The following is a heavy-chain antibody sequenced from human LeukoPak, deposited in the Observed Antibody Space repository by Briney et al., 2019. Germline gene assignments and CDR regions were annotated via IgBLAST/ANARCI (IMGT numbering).Heavy chain of an antibody. CDR3: ARGSVYDYGDYRSFDY. Sequence: SETLSLTCTVSGGSISSYYWSWIRQPPGKGLEWIGYIYYSGSTNYNPSLKSRVTISVDTSKNQFSLKLSSVTAADTVVYYCARGSVYDYGDYRSFDYWGQGTLVTVSS. D-gene: IGHD4-17*01. CDR2: IYYSGST. V-gene: IGHV4-59*01. J-gene: IGHJ4*02. CDR1: GGSISSYY.